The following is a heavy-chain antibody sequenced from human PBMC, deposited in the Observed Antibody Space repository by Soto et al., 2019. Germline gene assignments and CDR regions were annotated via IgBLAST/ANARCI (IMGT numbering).Heavy chain of an antibody. CDR3: AKDLWLLSPSYYYGMDV. CDR1: GFTSSSYG. D-gene: IGHD3-3*01. J-gene: IGHJ6*02. CDR2: ISYDGSNK. Sequence: PGGSLRFSCAASGFTSSSYGMHWVRQAPGKGLEWVAVISYDGSNKYYADSVKGRFTISRDNSKNTLYLQMNSLRAEDTAVYYCAKDLWLLSPSYYYGMDVWGQGTTVTVSS. V-gene: IGHV3-30*18.